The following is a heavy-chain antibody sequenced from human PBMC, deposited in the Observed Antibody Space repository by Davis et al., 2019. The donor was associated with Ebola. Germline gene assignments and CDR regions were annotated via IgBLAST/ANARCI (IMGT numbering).Heavy chain of an antibody. D-gene: IGHD6-6*01. CDR2: INGDGTAT. CDR1: GLTFSGYW. V-gene: IGHV3-74*01. J-gene: IGHJ5*02. Sequence: GESLKISCAASGLTFSGYWMHWVRQAPGKGLVWVSRINGDGTATGYADSVKGRFTISRDNAKSTLYLQMNSLRVEDTAVYYCATTSLTWGQGTLVTVSS. CDR3: ATTSLT.